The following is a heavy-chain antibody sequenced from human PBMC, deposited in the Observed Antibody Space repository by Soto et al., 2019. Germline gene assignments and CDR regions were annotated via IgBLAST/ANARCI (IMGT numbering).Heavy chain of an antibody. V-gene: IGHV3-30*18. J-gene: IGHJ4*02. CDR2: ISYDGNNK. CDR3: AKDLILTTINTVGD. Sequence: QVQLVESGGGVVQPGRSLRLSCAASGFIFSTYGMHWVRQAPGKGLEWLSVISYDGNNKYYADSVKGRFTISRDNSKNTLWLQMYSLRTEDTAVYYCAKDLILTTINTVGDWGQGTLVTVSS. D-gene: IGHD4-17*01. CDR1: GFIFSTYG.